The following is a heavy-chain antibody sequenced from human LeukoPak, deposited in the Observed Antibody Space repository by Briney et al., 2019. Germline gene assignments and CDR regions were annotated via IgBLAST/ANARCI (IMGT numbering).Heavy chain of an antibody. Sequence: GGSLRLSCAASGFAFRSYWMNWARQAPGRGLEWVAIINQDGSEKYYVDSVKGRFTISRDNAKNTLYLQMNSLRAEDTAVCYCAVGVGDHWGQGTLVTVFS. CDR3: AVGVGDH. CDR1: GFAFRSYW. J-gene: IGHJ4*02. D-gene: IGHD2-2*01. V-gene: IGHV3-7*01. CDR2: INQDGSEK.